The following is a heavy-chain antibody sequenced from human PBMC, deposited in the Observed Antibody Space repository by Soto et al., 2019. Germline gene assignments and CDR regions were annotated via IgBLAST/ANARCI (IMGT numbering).Heavy chain of an antibody. J-gene: IGHJ4*02. V-gene: IGHV3-11*01. CDR1: GFTFSNYY. Sequence: GGSLRLSCGASGFTFSNYYMSWIRQAPGKGLEWVSYISSTGRTIYYADSVKGRFTVSRDNAQNSLSLKLNSLRVEDTAVYYCARSYSSGWEFDYWGRGTQVTVSS. CDR2: ISSTGRTI. D-gene: IGHD6-19*01. CDR3: ARSYSSGWEFDY.